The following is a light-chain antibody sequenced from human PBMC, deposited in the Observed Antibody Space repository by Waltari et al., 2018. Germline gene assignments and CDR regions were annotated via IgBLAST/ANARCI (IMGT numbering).Light chain of an antibody. J-gene: IGLJ1*01. CDR1: SSNIGNNY. V-gene: IGLV1-51*01. CDR3: GAWDSSLSVYV. Sequence: QSVLTQPPSVSAAPGQKVTISCSGSSSNIGNNYVSWYQQLPGTAPKLLIYDTNKRPSGIPDRFSGSKSGTSATLGITGLQTGDEADYYCGAWDSSLSVYVFGTGTKVTV. CDR2: DTN.